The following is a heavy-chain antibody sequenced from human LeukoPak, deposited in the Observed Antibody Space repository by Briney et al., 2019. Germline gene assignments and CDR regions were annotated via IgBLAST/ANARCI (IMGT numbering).Heavy chain of an antibody. J-gene: IGHJ3*02. CDR2: IYCSGST. Sequence: SETLSLTCTVSGGSISSSSYYWGWIRQPPGKGLEWIGSIYCSGSTYYNPSLKSRVTISVDTSKNQFSLKLSSVTAADTAVYYCARTYSGYDIDAFDIWGQGTMVTVSS. CDR3: ARTYSGYDIDAFDI. V-gene: IGHV4-39*01. D-gene: IGHD5-12*01. CDR1: GGSISSSSYY.